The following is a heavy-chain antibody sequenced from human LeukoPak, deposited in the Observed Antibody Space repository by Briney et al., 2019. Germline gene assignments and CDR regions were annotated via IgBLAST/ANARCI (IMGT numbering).Heavy chain of an antibody. CDR3: AGMSNGYEDY. J-gene: IGHJ4*02. CDR1: GFTFSSYA. Sequence: GGSLRLSCSGSGFTFSSYAMRWVRQAPGPGLEWVSAISTSGSTTYYADSVKGRFTISRDNSRNTVYLQMSSLRAEDTAVYYCAGMSNGYEDYWGQGTLVTVSS. D-gene: IGHD5-24*01. CDR2: ISTSGSTT. V-gene: IGHV3-23*01.